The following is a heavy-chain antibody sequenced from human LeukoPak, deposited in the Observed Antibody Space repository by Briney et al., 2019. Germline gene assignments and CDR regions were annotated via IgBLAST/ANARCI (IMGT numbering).Heavy chain of an antibody. Sequence: ASVKISCKVSGYTFTDYYMHWLQQAPGIGLEWMGLVDPEDGETIYAEKFQGRVTITADTSTDTAYMELSSLRSEDTAVYYCATLGIVGASNFDYWGQGTLVTVSS. V-gene: IGHV1-69-2*01. CDR2: VDPEDGET. J-gene: IGHJ4*02. D-gene: IGHD1-26*01. CDR1: GYTFTDYY. CDR3: ATLGIVGASNFDY.